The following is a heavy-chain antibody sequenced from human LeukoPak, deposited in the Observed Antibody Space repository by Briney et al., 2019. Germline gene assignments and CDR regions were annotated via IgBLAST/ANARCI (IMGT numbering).Heavy chain of an antibody. Sequence: GGSLRLSCATSGFTFSNFWMHWVRQAPGKGLEWVSSISSSSSYIYYADSVKGRFTISRDNAKNSLYLQMNSLRAEDTAVYYCARAWGSSPGGFDPWGQGTLVTVSS. D-gene: IGHD2-2*01. CDR3: ARAWGSSPGGFDP. CDR1: GFTFSNFW. V-gene: IGHV3-21*01. J-gene: IGHJ5*02. CDR2: ISSSSSYI.